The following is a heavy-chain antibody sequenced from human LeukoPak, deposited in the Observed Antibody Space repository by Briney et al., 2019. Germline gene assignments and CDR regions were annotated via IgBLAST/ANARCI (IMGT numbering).Heavy chain of an antibody. J-gene: IGHJ4*02. V-gene: IGHV3-23*01. D-gene: IGHD1-20*01. CDR2: ISDSGGST. CDR3: APLTGGYYFDY. Sequence: GGSLRLSCAASGFTFSNYDMSWVRQAPGKGLEWVSSISDSGGSTYYADSVKGRFTISRDNSKNTLYLQMNSLRAEDTAVYYCAPLTGGYYFDYWGQGTLVTVSS. CDR1: GFTFSNYD.